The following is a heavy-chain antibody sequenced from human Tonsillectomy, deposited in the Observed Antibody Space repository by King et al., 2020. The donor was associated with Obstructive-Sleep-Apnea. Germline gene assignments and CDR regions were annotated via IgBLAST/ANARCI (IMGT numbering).Heavy chain of an antibody. Sequence: LPLQESGPGLVKPSETLSLTCTVSGGSITNSDYYWAWIRQPPGEGLEWIGSIYYSGATYHSPSLKSRLTISLDTPKNQFSLKLSSATAADTGVYYCAREPAPGGDWFDPWGQGALVTVSS. D-gene: IGHD3-10*01. CDR1: GGSITNSDYY. V-gene: IGHV4-39*02. J-gene: IGHJ5*02. CDR3: AREPAPGGDWFDP. CDR2: IYYSGAT.